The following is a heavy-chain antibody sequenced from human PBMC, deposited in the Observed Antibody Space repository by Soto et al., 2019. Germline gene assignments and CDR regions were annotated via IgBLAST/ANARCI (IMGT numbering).Heavy chain of an antibody. CDR1: GFSFSSYY. J-gene: IGHJ6*02. D-gene: IGHD3-3*01. V-gene: IGHV3-13*01. CDR3: ASVVFFYEIWSGYLRLRVHYRMDV. Sequence: GGSLSLSCAASGFSFSSYYLNWVRQPTGKGLEWVAAICTTGDTYYQASMKGRFTISRETAKNPFYLQMITLRAADTAWYYCASVVFFYEIWSGYLRLRVHYRMDVWGQGNTVTVSS. CDR2: ICTTGDT.